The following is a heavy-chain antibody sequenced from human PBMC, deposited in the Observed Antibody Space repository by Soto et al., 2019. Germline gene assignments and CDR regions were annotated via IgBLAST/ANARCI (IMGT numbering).Heavy chain of an antibody. J-gene: IGHJ4*02. V-gene: IGHV3-74*01. Sequence: PGGSLRLSCTASGFTFNTHWMHWVRQAPGKGLVWVSRIYFDGITTNHADSVKGRLTVSRDNAKNTAYLHVNTLRDEDTAVYYCARGGAMGVDYWGQGTLVTVSS. CDR1: GFTFNTHW. D-gene: IGHD1-26*01. CDR2: IYFDGITT. CDR3: ARGGAMGVDY.